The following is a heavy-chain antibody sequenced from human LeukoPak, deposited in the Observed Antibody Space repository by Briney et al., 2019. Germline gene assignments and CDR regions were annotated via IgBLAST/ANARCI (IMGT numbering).Heavy chain of an antibody. CDR3: ARDVRFLEWLLHNWFDP. Sequence: ASVKVSCKASGYTFTSYYMHWVRQAPGQALELLGIINPSGCSTSYAQKFQGRVTMTTDTSTSTVYMELGRLRSEDTAVYYCARDVRFLEWLLHNWFDPWGQGTLVTVSS. V-gene: IGHV1-46*03. D-gene: IGHD3-3*01. CDR1: GYTFTSYY. CDR2: INPSGCST. J-gene: IGHJ5*02.